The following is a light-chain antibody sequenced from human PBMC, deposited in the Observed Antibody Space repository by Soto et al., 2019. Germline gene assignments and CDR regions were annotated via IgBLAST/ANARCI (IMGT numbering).Light chain of an antibody. V-gene: IGKV1-6*01. Sequence: AIQMTQSPSSLSASVGDRVTITCRASQGIRSDLDWYQQKPGKAPKFLIYGASSLQSSVPSRFSGSGSGTDFTLTISSLQPEDFATYYCLQDYNYPYTFGQGTKVDIK. CDR2: GAS. CDR1: QGIRSD. CDR3: LQDYNYPYT. J-gene: IGKJ2*01.